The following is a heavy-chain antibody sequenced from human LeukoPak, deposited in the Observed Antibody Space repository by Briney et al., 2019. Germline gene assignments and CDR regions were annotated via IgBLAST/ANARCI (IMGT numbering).Heavy chain of an antibody. Sequence: TSETLSLTCSVSGGSISTSSYYWDWIRQPPGKGLEWIGSLYYSGSTYYNSSLKGRVTISGDTSKNQFSLNLGSVTAADTAVYYCARRTDRSAWSTYFDYWGQGTLVTVSS. CDR1: GGSISTSSYY. J-gene: IGHJ4*02. CDR3: ARRTDRSAWSTYFDY. V-gene: IGHV4-39*01. D-gene: IGHD6-19*01. CDR2: LYYSGST.